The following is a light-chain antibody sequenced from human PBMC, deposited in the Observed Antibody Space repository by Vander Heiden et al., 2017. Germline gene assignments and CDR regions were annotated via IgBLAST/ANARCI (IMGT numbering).Light chain of an antibody. Sequence: DIQMTQSPSSLSASVGDRVTITCRASQSISTYLNWYQQKPGKAPNVLIYAASSLESGVPSRFSGSGSGTDFTLTISSRQPEDFATYYCQQTYSTPITLGGGTKVKIK. CDR3: QQTYSTPIT. CDR1: QSISTY. J-gene: IGKJ4*01. V-gene: IGKV1-39*01. CDR2: AAS.